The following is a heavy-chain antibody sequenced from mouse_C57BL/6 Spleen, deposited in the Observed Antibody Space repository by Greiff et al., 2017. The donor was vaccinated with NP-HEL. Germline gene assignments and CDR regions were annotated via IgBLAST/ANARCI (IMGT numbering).Heavy chain of an antibody. V-gene: IGHV6-3*01. CDR3: TRYYGNYDWFAY. CDR2: IRLKSDNYAT. D-gene: IGHD2-1*01. Sequence: EVKLEESGGGLVQPGGSMKLSCVASGFTFSNYWMNWVRQSPEKGLEWVAQIRLKSDNYATHYAESVKGRFTISRDDSKSSVYLQMNNLRAEDTGIYYCTRYYGNYDWFAYWGQGTLVTVSA. CDR1: GFTFSNYW. J-gene: IGHJ3*01.